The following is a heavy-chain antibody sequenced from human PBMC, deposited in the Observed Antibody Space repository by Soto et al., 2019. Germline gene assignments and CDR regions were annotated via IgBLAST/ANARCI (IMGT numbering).Heavy chain of an antibody. CDR2: ISGTGGST. Sequence: EVQLLESGGDLVQPGGSLRLSCAASGFTFSSFAMSWVRQAPGKGLEWVSAISGTGGSTYYADSVKGRFAVSRDNSKNTLFLRMNSLRAEDTAVYYCAKDVGSGWTKNWFDPWGQGTLVTVSS. J-gene: IGHJ5*02. D-gene: IGHD6-19*01. V-gene: IGHV3-23*01. CDR1: GFTFSSFA. CDR3: AKDVGSGWTKNWFDP.